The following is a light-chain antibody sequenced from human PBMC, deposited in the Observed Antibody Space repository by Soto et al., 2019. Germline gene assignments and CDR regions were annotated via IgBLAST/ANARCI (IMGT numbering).Light chain of an antibody. CDR3: QQYGSSRPT. V-gene: IGKV3-20*01. CDR2: NTS. CDR1: QSVSSSS. Sequence: IVLTQSPGTLSLSPGERATLSCRASQSVSSSSLAWYQQKPGQAPRLLIYNTSSRPTGVPDRFSGSGSETDFTLIISRLEPEDFALYYCQQYGSSRPTFGQGTKVEIK. J-gene: IGKJ1*01.